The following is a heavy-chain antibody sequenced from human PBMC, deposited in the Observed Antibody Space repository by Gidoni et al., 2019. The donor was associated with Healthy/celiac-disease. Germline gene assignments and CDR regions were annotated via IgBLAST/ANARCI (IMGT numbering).Heavy chain of an antibody. CDR2: IYHSGST. J-gene: IGHJ4*02. CDR3: ASGPTTGTKGPRGVGDYFDY. CDR1: GGSISSSNW. V-gene: IGHV4-4*02. Sequence: QVQLQESGPGLVKPSGTLSLTCAVSGGSISSSNWWSWVRQPPGKGLEWIGEIYHSGSTNYNPSLKSRVTISVDKSKNQFSLKLSSVTAADTAVYYCASGPTTGTKGPRGVGDYFDYWGQGTLVTVSS. D-gene: IGHD1-1*01.